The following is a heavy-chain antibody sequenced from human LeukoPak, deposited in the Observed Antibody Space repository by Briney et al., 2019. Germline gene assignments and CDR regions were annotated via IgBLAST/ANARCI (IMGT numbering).Heavy chain of an antibody. D-gene: IGHD2/OR15-2a*01. CDR3: ARERRGSMDY. CDR1: GFTFRSYS. Sequence: GVSLRLSYAASGFTFRSYSMNWVRQAPGKGLEWVSSISSSSSYIYYEDSVKGRFTISRDNAKNSLYLQMNSLRAEDTAVYYCARERRGSMDYWGQGTLVTVSS. CDR2: ISSSSSYI. J-gene: IGHJ4*02. V-gene: IGHV3-21*01.